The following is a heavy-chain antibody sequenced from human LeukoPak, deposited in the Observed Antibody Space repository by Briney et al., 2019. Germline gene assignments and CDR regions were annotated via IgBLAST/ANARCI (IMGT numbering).Heavy chain of an antibody. CDR1: GGSISSYC. V-gene: IGHV4-59*01. CDR3: ARAPYYYDSSGYFDY. J-gene: IGHJ4*02. CDR2: VYYSGST. Sequence: SETLSLTCTVSGGSISSYCWSWIRQPPGKGLEWVGYVYYSGSTNYNPSLKSRVTISVATYKIQFSLKLSSVTAADTAVYYCARAPYYYDSSGYFDYWGQGTLVTVSS. D-gene: IGHD3-22*01.